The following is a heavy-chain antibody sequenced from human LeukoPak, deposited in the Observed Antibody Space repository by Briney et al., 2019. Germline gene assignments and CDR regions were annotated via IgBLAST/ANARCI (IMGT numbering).Heavy chain of an antibody. Sequence: PSETLSLTCTVSGGSISSSSYYWGWIRQPPGKGLEWIGSIYYSGSTYYNPSLKSRVTISVDTSKNQFSLKLSSVTAADTAVYYCARTRGLIVGATIDYWGQGTLVTVSS. J-gene: IGHJ4*02. CDR3: ARTRGLIVGATIDY. D-gene: IGHD1-26*01. CDR2: IYYSGST. V-gene: IGHV4-39*01. CDR1: GGSISSSSYY.